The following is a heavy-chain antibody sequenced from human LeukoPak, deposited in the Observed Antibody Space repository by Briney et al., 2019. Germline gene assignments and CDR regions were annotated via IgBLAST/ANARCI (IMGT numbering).Heavy chain of an antibody. CDR1: GFTVGTNS. Sequence: GGSLRLSCAASGFTVGTNSMSWVRQSPGKGLDWVSVIYSGGSTYYAESVNGRFTISRDNSRNTLFLQMNSLRAEDTALYYCASAREYCGSAECYEYFQHWGQGTLVTVSS. V-gene: IGHV3-53*01. D-gene: IGHD2-21*01. CDR3: ASAREYCGSAECYEYFQH. J-gene: IGHJ1*01. CDR2: IYSGGST.